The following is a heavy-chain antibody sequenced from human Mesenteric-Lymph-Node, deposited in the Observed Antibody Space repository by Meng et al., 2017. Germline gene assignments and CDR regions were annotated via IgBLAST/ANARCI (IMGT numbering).Heavy chain of an antibody. Sequence: SETLSLTCTVSGGSISSGSYYWSWIRQPAGKGLEWIGRIYTSGSTNYNPSLKSRVTISVDTSKNQFSLKLSSVTAADTAVYYCARYPTVTTVTHYYYYGMDVWGQGTTVTVSS. CDR1: GGSISSGSYY. CDR2: IYTSGST. D-gene: IGHD4-17*01. CDR3: ARYPTVTTVTHYYYYGMDV. V-gene: IGHV4-61*02. J-gene: IGHJ6*02.